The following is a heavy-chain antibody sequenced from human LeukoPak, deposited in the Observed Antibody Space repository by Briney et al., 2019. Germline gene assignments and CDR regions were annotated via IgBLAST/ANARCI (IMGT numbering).Heavy chain of an antibody. CDR3: ARDIRGYSYGYSFDY. CDR1: GGSISSYY. D-gene: IGHD5-18*01. Sequence: SETLSLTCIVSGGSISSYYWSWIRQPAGKGLEWIGRIYTSGRTNYNPSLKSRVTMSVDTSKNQFSLKLSSVTAADTAVYYCARDIRGYSYGYSFDYWGQGTLVTVSS. CDR2: IYTSGRT. J-gene: IGHJ4*02. V-gene: IGHV4-4*07.